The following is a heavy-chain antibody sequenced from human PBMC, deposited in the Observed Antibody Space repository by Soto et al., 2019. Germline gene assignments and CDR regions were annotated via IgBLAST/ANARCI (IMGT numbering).Heavy chain of an antibody. CDR2: ISSSSSTI. CDR1: GFTFSSYS. J-gene: IGHJ4*02. D-gene: IGHD3-10*01. CDR3: ARDYYGSGSYYDDY. Sequence: GGSLRLSCAASGFTFSSYSMNWVRQAPGKGLEWVSYISSSSSTIYYADSVKGRFTISRDNAKNSLYLQMNSLRDEDTAVYYCARDYYGSGSYYDDYWGQGTLVTVSS. V-gene: IGHV3-48*02.